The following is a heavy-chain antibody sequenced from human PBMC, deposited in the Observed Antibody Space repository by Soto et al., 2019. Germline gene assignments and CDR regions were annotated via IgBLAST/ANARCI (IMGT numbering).Heavy chain of an antibody. V-gene: IGHV1-58*01. CDR3: AKSSWYVVYFDY. Sequence: TSVKVSCENSGFRXSXTSVQWMRXARGQRLEWIGWVVVGSDNTRYAQNFQDRVTITRDTSASTAYMELSSLRSEDTAVYYCAKSSWYVVYFDYWGQGTLVTVSS. J-gene: IGHJ4*02. CDR1: GFRXSXTS. CDR2: VVVGSDNT. D-gene: IGHD6-13*01.